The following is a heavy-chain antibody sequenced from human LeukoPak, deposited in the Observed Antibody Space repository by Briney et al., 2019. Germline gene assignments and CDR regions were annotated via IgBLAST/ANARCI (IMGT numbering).Heavy chain of an antibody. V-gene: IGHV4-59*11. CDR1: GCSLSSHN. J-gene: IGHJ4*02. CDR2: IYTSGSP. D-gene: IGHD3-22*01. Sequence: PSETLSLTCTVSGCSLSSHNWIWIRQPPGKGLELIWDIYTSGSPNSNPSLKSRVTISVDTSKNQFSLKLSSVTAADTAVYYCARVDSSGYYTFFDYWGQGTLVTVSS. CDR3: ARVDSSGYYTFFDY.